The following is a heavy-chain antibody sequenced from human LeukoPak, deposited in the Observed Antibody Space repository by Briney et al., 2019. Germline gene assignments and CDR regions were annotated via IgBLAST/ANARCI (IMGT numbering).Heavy chain of an antibody. CDR2: INHSGST. D-gene: IGHD5-18*01. Sequence: SETLSLTCTVYGGSFSGYYWSWIRQPPGKGLEWIGEINHSGSTNYNPSLKSRVTISVDTSKNQFSLNLTSVTAADTAVYYCARDDTAMVKLFDYWGQGTLVTVSS. V-gene: IGHV4-34*01. CDR3: ARDDTAMVKLFDY. J-gene: IGHJ4*02. CDR1: GGSFSGYY.